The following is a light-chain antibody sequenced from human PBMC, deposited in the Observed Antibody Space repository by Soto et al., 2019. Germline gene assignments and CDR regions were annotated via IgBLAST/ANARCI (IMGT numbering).Light chain of an antibody. Sequence: QSVLNQPASVSGSPGQSITISCTGTSSDVGGYNYVSWYQHHPGKAPKLLIYDVSNRPSGISNRFSGSKSDNTASPTISGLQPEDEADYYCSSYTTSNTRQIVFGTGTKVTVL. V-gene: IGLV2-14*03. CDR3: SSYTTSNTRQIV. CDR2: DVS. CDR1: SSDVGGYNY. J-gene: IGLJ1*01.